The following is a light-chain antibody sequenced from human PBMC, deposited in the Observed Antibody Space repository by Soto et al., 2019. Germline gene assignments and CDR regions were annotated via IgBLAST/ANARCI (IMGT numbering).Light chain of an antibody. CDR2: DAS. Sequence: TQSPSTLPASVGDRVTITCRASQSVSSYLAWYQQKPGQAPRLLIYDASNRATGIPARFSGSGSGTDFTLTISNLEPEDFAVYYCQQRSNWPRTFGQGTKVDI. CDR1: QSVSSY. CDR3: QQRSNWPRT. V-gene: IGKV3-11*01. J-gene: IGKJ1*01.